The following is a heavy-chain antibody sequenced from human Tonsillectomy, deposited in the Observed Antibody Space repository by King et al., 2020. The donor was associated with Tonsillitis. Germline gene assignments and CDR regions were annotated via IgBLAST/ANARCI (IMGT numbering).Heavy chain of an antibody. J-gene: IGHJ3*02. D-gene: IGHD2-2*01. CDR1: GYTFTSYG. Sequence: VQLVQSGAEVKKPGASVKGSCKASGYTFTSYGISWGRQAPGKGLEWVGWISAYNGNTNYAQKLQGRVTMTTETSTSTAYMELRSRRSDDTAVYYCARDHIVVVPAAVDAFDIWGQGTMVTVSS. V-gene: IGHV1-18*01. CDR2: ISAYNGNT. CDR3: ARDHIVVVPAAVDAFDI.